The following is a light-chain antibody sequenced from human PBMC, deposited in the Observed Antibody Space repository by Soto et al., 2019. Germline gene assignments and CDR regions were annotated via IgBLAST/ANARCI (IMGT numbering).Light chain of an antibody. V-gene: IGLV2-14*01. J-gene: IGLJ1*01. Sequence: QSALTQPASVSGSPGQSITISCTGTSSDVGGYNYVYWYQQHPGKAPKLMIYEVSNRPSGVSNRFSGSKSGNTASLTISGLQAEDEADYYCSSYTSRSTHYVFGPGTKVTVL. CDR3: SSYTSRSTHYV. CDR1: SSDVGGYNY. CDR2: EVS.